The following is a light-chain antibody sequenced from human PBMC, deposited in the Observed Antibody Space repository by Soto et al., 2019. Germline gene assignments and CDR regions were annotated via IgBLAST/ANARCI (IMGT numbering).Light chain of an antibody. V-gene: IGLV2-14*01. J-gene: IGLJ2*01. CDR1: SSDVGGYNY. CDR2: DAN. Sequence: QSVLTQPASVSGSPGQSITISCTGTSSDVGGYNYVSWYQHHPGKAPKLLIYDANNRPSGVSDRFSGSKSGNTASLTISGLQTEDEADYYCSSYTSIITVVFGGGTQLTVL. CDR3: SSYTSIITVV.